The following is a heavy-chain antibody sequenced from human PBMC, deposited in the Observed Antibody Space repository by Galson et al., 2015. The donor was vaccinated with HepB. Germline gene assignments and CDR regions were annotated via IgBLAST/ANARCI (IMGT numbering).Heavy chain of an antibody. V-gene: IGHV1-69*04. Sequence: SVKVSCKASGGTFSSYTISWVRQAPGQGLEWMGRIIPILGIANYAQKFQGRVTITADKSTSTAYMELSSLRSEDTAVYYCARDEYHYYDGSPSAFDIWGQGTMVTVSS. J-gene: IGHJ3*02. CDR2: IIPILGIA. CDR3: ARDEYHYYDGSPSAFDI. D-gene: IGHD3-22*01. CDR1: GGTFSSYT.